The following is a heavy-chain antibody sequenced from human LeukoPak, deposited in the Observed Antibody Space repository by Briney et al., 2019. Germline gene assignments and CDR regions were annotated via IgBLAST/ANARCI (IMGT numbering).Heavy chain of an antibody. J-gene: IGHJ4*02. CDR3: AADRYDSSGYYHFDY. V-gene: IGHV1-58*02. CDR2: IVVGSGNT. Sequence: PVKVSCKASGFTFTSSAMQWVRQARGQRLEWIGWIVVGSGNTNYAQKFQERVTITRDMSTSTAYMELSSLRSEDTAVYYCAADRYDSSGYYHFDYWGQGTLVTVSS. D-gene: IGHD3-22*01. CDR1: GFTFTSSA.